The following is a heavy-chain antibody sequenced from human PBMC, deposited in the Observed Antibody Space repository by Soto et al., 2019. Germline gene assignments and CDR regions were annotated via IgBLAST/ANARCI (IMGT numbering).Heavy chain of an antibody. J-gene: IGHJ4*02. D-gene: IGHD6-19*01. V-gene: IGHV3-43*01. CDR3: AKDKGDPDAVAFDY. Sequence: VQLVESGGVVVQPGGSLRLSCAASGFTFDDYTMHWVRQAPGKGLEWVSLISWDGGSTYYADSVKGRFTISRDNSKNSLYLQMNSLRTEDTALYYCAKDKGDPDAVAFDYWGQGTLVTVSS. CDR2: ISWDGGST. CDR1: GFTFDDYT.